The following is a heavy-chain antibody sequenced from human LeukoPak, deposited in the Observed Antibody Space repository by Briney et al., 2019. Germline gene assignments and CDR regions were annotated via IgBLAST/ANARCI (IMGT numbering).Heavy chain of an antibody. V-gene: IGHV3-23*01. CDR2: ITADGGST. J-gene: IGHJ6*03. CDR1: GFTFRSYA. CDR3: AKRRHYYYMDV. Sequence: GGSLRLSCAVSGFTFRSYAMNWVRQAPGKGLEWVAAITADGGSTHYTTSVKGRFIISRDTPKNTLYLQMNSLRAEDTAVYYCAKRRHYYYMDVWGKGTTVTISS.